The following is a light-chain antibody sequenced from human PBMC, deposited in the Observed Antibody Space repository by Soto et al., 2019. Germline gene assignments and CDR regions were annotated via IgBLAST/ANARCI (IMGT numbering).Light chain of an antibody. Sequence: QSVLTQPASVSGSPGQSITIFCTGTSSDVGGYKYVAWHQHHPGKAPKVMIYDVSYRPSGVSSRFSGSKSGNTASLTISGLQAEDEADYYCSSFTSSATDVFGTGTKLTVL. CDR1: SSDVGGYKY. V-gene: IGLV2-14*03. CDR3: SSFTSSATDV. J-gene: IGLJ1*01. CDR2: DVS.